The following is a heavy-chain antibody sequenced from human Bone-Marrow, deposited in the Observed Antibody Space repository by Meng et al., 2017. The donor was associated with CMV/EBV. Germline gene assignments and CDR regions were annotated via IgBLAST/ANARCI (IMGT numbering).Heavy chain of an antibody. V-gene: IGHV2-5*02. CDR2: IYWDDDK. J-gene: IGHJ4*02. CDR1: GFSLSPSGAG. CDR3: AQLRGSFYLDY. D-gene: IGHD1-26*01. Sequence: CTFSGFSLSPSGAGVCWIRQPPGKALEWLALIYWDDDKRYRPSLKPRLTITKDTSKNQVVLTMANMDPVDTATYYCAQLRGSFYLDYWGQGALVTVSS.